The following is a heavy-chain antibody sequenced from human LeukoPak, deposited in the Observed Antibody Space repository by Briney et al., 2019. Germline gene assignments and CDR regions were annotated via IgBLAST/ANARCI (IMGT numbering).Heavy chain of an antibody. J-gene: IGHJ4*02. Sequence: SETLSLTCAVYGGSFSGYYWSWIRQPPGKGLEWIGEINHSGSTNYNPSLKSRVTISVDTSKNQFSLKLSSVTAADTAVYYCARGPCSSTSCYFNYWGQGTLSPSPQ. CDR2: INHSGST. CDR1: GGSFSGYY. D-gene: IGHD2-2*01. V-gene: IGHV4-34*01. CDR3: ARGPCSSTSCYFNY.